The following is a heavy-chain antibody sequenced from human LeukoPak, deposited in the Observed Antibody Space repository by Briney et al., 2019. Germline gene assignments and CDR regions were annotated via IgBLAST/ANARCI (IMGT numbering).Heavy chain of an antibody. V-gene: IGHV1-69*06. Sequence: PGGTLRLSCAASGGTFSSYAISWVRQAPGQGLEWMGGIIPIFGTANYAQKFQGRVTITADKSTSIAYMELSSLRSEDTAVYYCARVPTPREIPGIPQIYSSSLHYMDVWGKGTTVTVSS. CDR1: GGTFSSYA. D-gene: IGHD6-13*01. CDR2: IIPIFGTA. CDR3: ARVPTPREIPGIPQIYSSSLHYMDV. J-gene: IGHJ6*03.